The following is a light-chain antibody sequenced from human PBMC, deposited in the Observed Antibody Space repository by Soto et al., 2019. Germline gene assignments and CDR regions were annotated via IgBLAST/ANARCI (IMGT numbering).Light chain of an antibody. CDR3: QQYNTSPLM. V-gene: IGKV3-20*01. Sequence: EIVLTQSPASRSWSPGEGASGCVRASPSVTNFLAWYQQKPGQAPRLLIYGASSRATGIPDRFSGSGSGTDFTLTISRLEPEDLAVYYCQQYNTSPLMFGQGTKVDIK. CDR1: PSVTNF. CDR2: GAS. J-gene: IGKJ1*01.